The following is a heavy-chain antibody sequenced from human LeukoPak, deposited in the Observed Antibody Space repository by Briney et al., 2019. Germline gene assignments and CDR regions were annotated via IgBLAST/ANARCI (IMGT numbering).Heavy chain of an antibody. CDR1: GDSVSSNSAA. D-gene: IGHD1-7*01. CDR3: ARGDRNQTGTTAWFDP. J-gene: IGHJ5*02. Sequence: SQTLSLTCAISGDSVSSNSAAWNWIRQSPSRGLEWLGRTYYRSKWYNDYAVSVKSRITINPDTSKNQFSLQLNSVTPEDTAVYYCARGDRNQTGTTAWFDPWGQGTLVTVSS. V-gene: IGHV6-1*01. CDR2: TYYRSKWYN.